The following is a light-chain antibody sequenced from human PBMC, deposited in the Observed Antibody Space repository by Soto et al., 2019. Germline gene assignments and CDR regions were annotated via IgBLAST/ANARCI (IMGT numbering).Light chain of an antibody. CDR1: QSVSSN. CDR3: QQYNNWPFPSWT. CDR2: GAS. V-gene: IGKV3-15*01. J-gene: IGKJ1*01. Sequence: EIVMTQSPATLSVSPGERATLSCRASQSVSSNLAWYQQKPGQAPRLLIYGASTRATGIPARFSGSGSGTEFTLTIRSLQSEDFAVYYCQQYNNWPFPSWTCGQGTKVEIK.